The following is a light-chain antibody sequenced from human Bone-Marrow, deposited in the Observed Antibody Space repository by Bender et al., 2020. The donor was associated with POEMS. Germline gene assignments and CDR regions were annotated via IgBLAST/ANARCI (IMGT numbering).Light chain of an antibody. CDR1: ALTDQY. CDR2: KDT. CDR3: QAADSSGSFVV. J-gene: IGLJ2*01. Sequence: SSELTQPPSVSVSPGQTARIPCSGDALTDQYAYWYQQKPGQAPVMVLYKDTERPSGIPERISGSSSGTTITLTISGVQAEDEADYYCQAADSSGSFVVFGGGTKLTVL. V-gene: IGLV3-25*03.